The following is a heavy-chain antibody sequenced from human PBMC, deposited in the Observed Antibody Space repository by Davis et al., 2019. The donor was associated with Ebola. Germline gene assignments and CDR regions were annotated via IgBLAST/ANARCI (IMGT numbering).Heavy chain of an antibody. J-gene: IGHJ4*02. CDR3: ASLEWVKFNY. D-gene: IGHD3-3*01. Sequence: GESLKISCEASGFSFSDFTMNWVRQAPGKGLEWVATIKEDGGAQFYTDSVKGRFTISRDNARNGLYLQMNGLRADDTAVYYCASLEWVKFNYWGQGTLVTVSS. CDR2: IKEDGGAQ. CDR1: GFSFSDFT. V-gene: IGHV3-7*01.